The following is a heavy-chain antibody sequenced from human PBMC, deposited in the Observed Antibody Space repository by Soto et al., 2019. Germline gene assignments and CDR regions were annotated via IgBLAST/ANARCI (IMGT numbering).Heavy chain of an antibody. CDR2: INHSGST. CDR3: ARGLLDYGSYYFDY. D-gene: IGHD4-17*01. J-gene: IGHJ4*02. V-gene: IGHV4-34*01. Sequence: QVQLQQWGAGLLKPSETLSLTCAVYGGSFSGYYWSWIRQPPGKGPKWIGEINHSGSTNYNPSLASRVTISVDTSKNQCALKLSSVTAADTAVYYCARGLLDYGSYYFDYWCKGTLVTVSS. CDR1: GGSFSGYY.